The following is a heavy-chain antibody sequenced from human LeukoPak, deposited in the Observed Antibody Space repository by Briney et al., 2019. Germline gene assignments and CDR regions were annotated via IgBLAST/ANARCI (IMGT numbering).Heavy chain of an antibody. Sequence: ASETLSLTCTVSGGSISSSNYYWGWTRQPPGKGLEWFGSISYSGGTSYNPSLRSRVTISVDTSKNQFSLKLNSVTAADTAVYYCAREVEYYDSSGYRPHAFDIWGQGTVVTVSS. D-gene: IGHD3-22*01. J-gene: IGHJ3*02. V-gene: IGHV4-39*02. CDR2: ISYSGGT. CDR3: AREVEYYDSSGYRPHAFDI. CDR1: GGSISSSNYY.